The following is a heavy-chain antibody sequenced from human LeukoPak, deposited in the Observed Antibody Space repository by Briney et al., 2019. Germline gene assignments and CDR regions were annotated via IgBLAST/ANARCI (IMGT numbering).Heavy chain of an antibody. J-gene: IGHJ4*02. CDR1: GFTFDDYA. V-gene: IGHV3-9*01. CDR2: ISWNSGSI. D-gene: IGHD5-18*01. Sequence: PGRSLRLSCAASGFTFDDYAMHWVRQAPGKGLEWVSGISWNSGSIGYADSVKGRFIISRDNAKNPLYLQMNSLRAEDTALYYCAKADTAMAPPDYWGQGTLVTVSS. CDR3: AKADTAMAPPDY.